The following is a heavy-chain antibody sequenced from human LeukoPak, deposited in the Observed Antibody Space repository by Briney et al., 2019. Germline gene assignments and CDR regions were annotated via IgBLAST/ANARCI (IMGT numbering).Heavy chain of an antibody. V-gene: IGHV3-21*01. D-gene: IGHD4-17*01. CDR3: ARDLRHGDPFDY. Sequence: KPGGSLRLSCAASGFTFSSYSMNWVRQAPGKGLEWVSSISSSSSYIYYADSVKGRFTISRDNAKNSLYLQMNSLRAEDTAVYYCARDLRHGDPFDYWGQGTLVTVSS. J-gene: IGHJ4*02. CDR2: ISSSSSYI. CDR1: GFTFSSYS.